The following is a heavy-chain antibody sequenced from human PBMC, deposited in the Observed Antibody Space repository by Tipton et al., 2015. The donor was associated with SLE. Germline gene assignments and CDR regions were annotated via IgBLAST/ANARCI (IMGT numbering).Heavy chain of an antibody. CDR1: GDSIKSGSYY. D-gene: IGHD3-10*01. CDR2: NYTSGST. CDR3: AREVRGVIIEYFDY. V-gene: IGHV4-61*02. Sequence: TLSLTCTVSGDSIKSGSYYWSWFRQPAGKGLEWIGRNYTSGSTNYNPSLKSRVTISVDTSKNQFSLKLTSVTAADTAVYYCAREVRGVIIEYFDYWGQGALVTVSS. J-gene: IGHJ4*02.